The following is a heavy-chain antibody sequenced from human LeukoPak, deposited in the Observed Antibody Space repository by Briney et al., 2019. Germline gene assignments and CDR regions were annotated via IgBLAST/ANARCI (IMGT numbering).Heavy chain of an antibody. CDR2: ISSSGSTI. CDR3: ARYLYSSGWYFDY. J-gene: IGHJ4*02. Sequence: PGGSLRLSCAASGFTFSDYYMSWIRQAPGKGLEWVSYISSSGSTIYYADSVKGRFTISRDNAKNSLYLQTNSLRAEDTAVYYCARYLYSSGWYFDYWGQGTLVTVSS. CDR1: GFTFSDYY. V-gene: IGHV3-11*04. D-gene: IGHD6-19*01.